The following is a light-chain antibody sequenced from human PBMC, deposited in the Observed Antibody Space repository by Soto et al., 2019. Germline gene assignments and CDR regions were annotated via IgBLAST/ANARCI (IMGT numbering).Light chain of an antibody. CDR2: DNN. CDR3: ATWDGSLPAEV. J-gene: IGLJ2*01. V-gene: IGLV1-51*01. CDR1: SSNIGNNY. Sequence: QSVLTQPPSVSAAPGQKVTISCSGSSSNIGNNYVSWYQQLPGTAPKLLSYDNNKRPSGIPDRFSGSKSDTSGTLDITGLQTGDEADYYCATWDGSLPAEVFGGGTKLTVL.